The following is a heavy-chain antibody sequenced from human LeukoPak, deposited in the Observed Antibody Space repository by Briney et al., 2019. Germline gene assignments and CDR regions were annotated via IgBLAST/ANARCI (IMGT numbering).Heavy chain of an antibody. CDR2: IYYSGST. CDR3: GTAAAILAWFDP. Sequence: SETLSLTCTVSGGSISSSSYYWSWIRQPPGKGLEWIGSIYYSGSTYYNPSLKSRVTISVDTSKNQFSLKLSSVTAADTAVYYCGTAAAILAWFDPWGQGTLVTVSS. CDR1: GGSISSSSYY. D-gene: IGHD2-2*01. V-gene: IGHV4-39*01. J-gene: IGHJ5*02.